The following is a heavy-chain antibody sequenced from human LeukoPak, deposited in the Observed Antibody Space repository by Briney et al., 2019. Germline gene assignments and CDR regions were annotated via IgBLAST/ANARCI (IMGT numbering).Heavy chain of an antibody. CDR3: ARVLGKYSSSSHYFDY. CDR2: INPSGGST. J-gene: IGHJ4*02. D-gene: IGHD6-6*01. CDR1: GYTFTSYY. Sequence: ASVKVSSKASGYTFTSYYMHWVRQAPGQGLEWMGKINPSGGSTSYAQKFQGRVTMTRDTSTRTVYMELSSLRSEDTAVYYCARVLGKYSSSSHYFDYWGQGTLVTVSS. V-gene: IGHV1-46*01.